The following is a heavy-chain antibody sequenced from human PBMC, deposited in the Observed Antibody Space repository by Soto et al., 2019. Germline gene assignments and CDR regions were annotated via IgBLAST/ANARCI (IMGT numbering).Heavy chain of an antibody. Sequence: TLSLPCSIPVDSGSSNSAASNCIRQSPWRGLEWLGRTYSRSKWYNDYAVSVKSRITINPDTSKNQLSLQLNSVTPADTAVYYCARVRLKAADGGGIFDYWGQRTMVTVSS. V-gene: IGHV6-1*01. J-gene: IGHJ4*02. CDR2: TYSRSKWYN. CDR1: VDSGSSNSAA. D-gene: IGHD6-13*01. CDR3: ARVRLKAADGGGIFDY.